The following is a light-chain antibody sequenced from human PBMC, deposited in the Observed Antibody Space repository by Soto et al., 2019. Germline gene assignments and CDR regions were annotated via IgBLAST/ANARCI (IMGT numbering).Light chain of an antibody. Sequence: EIVLTQSPDTLSLFPGERATLSCRASQSVSNTYLAWYQQKPGQAPRPLISAASTRATGTPDRFSGSGSGTDFTLTISRLEPEDFAIYYCQQYGSSRWTFGQGTKLEIK. CDR1: QSVSNTY. CDR2: AAS. J-gene: IGKJ1*01. CDR3: QQYGSSRWT. V-gene: IGKV3-20*01.